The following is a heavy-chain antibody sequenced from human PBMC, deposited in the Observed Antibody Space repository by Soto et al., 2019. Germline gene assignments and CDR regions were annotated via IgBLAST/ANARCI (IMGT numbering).Heavy chain of an antibody. D-gene: IGHD4-17*01. CDR2: IYYTGST. J-gene: IGHJ4*02. CDR1: GGSMSSNY. CDR3: ARGGSYGDFFDY. V-gene: IGHV4-59*01. Sequence: LSLTCTVSGGSMSSNYWTWIRQSPGKGLEWIGYIYYTGSTKYNPSLKSRVTISLDTSKNQFSLRLTSVTSADTAVYYCARGGSYGDFFDYWGQGAQVTVSS.